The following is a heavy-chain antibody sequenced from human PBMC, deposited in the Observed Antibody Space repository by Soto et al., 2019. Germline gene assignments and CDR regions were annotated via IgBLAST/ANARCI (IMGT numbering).Heavy chain of an antibody. J-gene: IGHJ4*01. D-gene: IGHD3-10*01. CDR1: GGSISNGGYH. Sequence: PSETLSLTCTVSGGSISNGGYHWNWVRQHPGKGLEWIGYIHYSGSTWYNPSLESRVTISVDTSKDQFSLKLRSVTAADTAVYYCARVRGSGSYAAYYFDSWGQGTLVTVSS. V-gene: IGHV4-31*03. CDR3: ARVRGSGSYAAYYFDS. CDR2: IHYSGST.